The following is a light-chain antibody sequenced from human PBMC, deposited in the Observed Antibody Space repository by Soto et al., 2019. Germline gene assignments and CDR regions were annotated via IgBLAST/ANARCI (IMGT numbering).Light chain of an antibody. CDR1: SGRSSYT. CDR3: QTWGTGMV. J-gene: IGLJ3*02. Sequence: QPVLTQSPSASASLGASVKLTCTLSSGRSSYTIAWHQQQSGKGPRYLMKINSDGSHTKGDGIPDRFSGSSSGADRYLTISSLQSEYEADYYCQTWGTGMVFGGGTKLTVL. V-gene: IGLV4-69*01. CDR2: INSDGSH.